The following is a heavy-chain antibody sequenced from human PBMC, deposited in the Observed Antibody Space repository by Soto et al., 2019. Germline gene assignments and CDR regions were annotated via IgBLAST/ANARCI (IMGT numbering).Heavy chain of an antibody. J-gene: IGHJ6*02. CDR1: GGSISSSAYC. V-gene: IGHV4-30-2*01. CDR2: IYHTGTT. D-gene: IGHD1-1*01. Sequence: QLQLQESGSGLVKPSQTLSLTCAVSGGSISSSAYCWSWIRQPPGKGLEWIGYIYHTGTTYYNPSLKSRVTMSVDISKNQFSLKLSSVTAADTAVYYCARVPIGNIYYYGMDVWGQGTTVTVSS. CDR3: ARVPIGNIYYYGMDV.